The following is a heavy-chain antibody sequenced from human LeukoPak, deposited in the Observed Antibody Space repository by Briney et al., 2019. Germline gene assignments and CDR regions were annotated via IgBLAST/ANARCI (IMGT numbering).Heavy chain of an antibody. D-gene: IGHD6-6*01. V-gene: IGHV3-11*04. J-gene: IGHJ1*01. CDR1: GFTVSSNY. Sequence: PGGSLRLSCAASGFTVSSNYMSWVRQAPGKGLEWVSYISSSGSTIYYADSVKGRFTISRDNAKNSLYLQMNSLRAEDTAVYYCAKSRYSSSQFQHWGQGTLVTVSS. CDR2: ISSSGSTI. CDR3: AKSRYSSSQFQH.